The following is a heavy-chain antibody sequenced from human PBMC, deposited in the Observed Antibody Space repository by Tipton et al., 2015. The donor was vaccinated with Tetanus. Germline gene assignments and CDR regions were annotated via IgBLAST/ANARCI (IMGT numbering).Heavy chain of an antibody. CDR1: GGSFSLYY. Sequence: TLSLTCTVSGGSFSLYYWNWVRQSPGKGLEWIGEISHSGSSSYSPSLKSRVTISVDTSKNQFSLRLRSVAAAETAAYYCARGGRDAYNNPLGAFDVWGRGTTVTVSS. CDR2: ISHSGSS. V-gene: IGHV4-34*01. D-gene: IGHD5-24*01. CDR3: ARGGRDAYNNPLGAFDV. J-gene: IGHJ3*01.